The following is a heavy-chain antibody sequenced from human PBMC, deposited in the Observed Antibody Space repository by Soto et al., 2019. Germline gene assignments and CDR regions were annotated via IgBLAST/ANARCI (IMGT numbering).Heavy chain of an antibody. CDR2: ISGSGGST. CDR1: GGNCSSYA. D-gene: IGHD3-9*01. J-gene: IGHJ4*02. V-gene: IGHV3-23*01. Sequence: PGGSLRLSCAAAGGNCSSYAMSWVRQAPGKGLEWVSAISGSGGSTYYADSVKGRFTISRDNSKNTLYLQMNSLRAEDTAVYYCAKPEGQYYDILTAPAQDYWGQGTLVTVSS. CDR3: AKPEGQYYDILTAPAQDY.